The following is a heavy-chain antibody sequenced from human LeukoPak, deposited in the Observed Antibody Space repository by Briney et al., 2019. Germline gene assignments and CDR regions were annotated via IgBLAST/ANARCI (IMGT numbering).Heavy chain of an antibody. CDR2: IYYSGST. CDR3: AGCSGGSCEQGWFDP. V-gene: IGHV4-59*01. CDR1: GGSISSYY. D-gene: IGHD2-15*01. J-gene: IGHJ5*02. Sequence: SETLSLTCTVSGGSISSYYWSWIRQPPGKGLEWIGYIYYSGSTNYNPSLKSRVTISVDTSKNQFSLKLSSVTAADTAVYYCAGCSGGSCEQGWFDPWGQGTLVTVSS.